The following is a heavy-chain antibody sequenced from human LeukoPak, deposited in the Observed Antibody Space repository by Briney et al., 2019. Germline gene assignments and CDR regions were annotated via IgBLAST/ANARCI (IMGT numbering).Heavy chain of an antibody. CDR1: GITFSDAW. CDR3: IANLDY. D-gene: IGHD1-1*01. CDR2: LKSKTDGETS. Sequence: GGSLRLSCEASGITFSDAWMSWVRQVPGKGLEWIALLKSKTDGETSDYAAPVKGRFTVSRNDAENTLFLQMDSLKVGDTAVYYCIANLDYWGQGTLVTVSS. V-gene: IGHV3-15*01. J-gene: IGHJ4*02.